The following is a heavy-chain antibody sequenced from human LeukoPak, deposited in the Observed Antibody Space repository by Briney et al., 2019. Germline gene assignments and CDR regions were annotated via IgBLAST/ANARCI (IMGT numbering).Heavy chain of an antibody. Sequence: GGSLRLSCAASGFTFSDCHSHWVRQTPGKGLDWVALIWYDEDAKFYADSVKGRFTISRDNSKDTLYLQMNSLGVEDTAVYYCARERDGDAFDIWGQGTMVTVSS. CDR2: IWYDEDAK. J-gene: IGHJ3*02. V-gene: IGHV3-33*01. CDR1: GFTFSDCH. D-gene: IGHD5-24*01. CDR3: ARERDGDAFDI.